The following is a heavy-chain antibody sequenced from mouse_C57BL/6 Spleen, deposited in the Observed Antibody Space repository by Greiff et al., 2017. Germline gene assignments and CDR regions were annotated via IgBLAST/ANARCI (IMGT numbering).Heavy chain of an antibody. D-gene: IGHD3-3*01. Sequence: EVQLQQSGPELVKPGASVKMSCKASGYTFTDYNMPWVKQSHGKSLEWIGYINPNNGGTSYNQKFKGKATLTVNKSSSTAYMELRSLTSEDSAVYYGAREGDVGFDYWGQGTTLTVSS. CDR2: INPNNGGT. CDR3: AREGDVGFDY. J-gene: IGHJ2*01. CDR1: GYTFTDYN. V-gene: IGHV1-22*01.